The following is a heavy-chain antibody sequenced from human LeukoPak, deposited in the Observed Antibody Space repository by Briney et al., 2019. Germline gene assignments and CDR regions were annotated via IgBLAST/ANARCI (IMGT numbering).Heavy chain of an antibody. V-gene: IGHV3-33*01. CDR2: IRFDGGHV. Sequence: PGRSLRLSCAASGFTFSSYGMHWVRQSPGKGLEWVAVIRFDGGHVYYGDSVKGRFTISRDNSKKTLFLQMDSLRAEDTAVYYCARWDISAADIDYWGQGTLVTVSA. J-gene: IGHJ4*02. CDR3: ARWDISAADIDY. D-gene: IGHD6-13*01. CDR1: GFTFSSYG.